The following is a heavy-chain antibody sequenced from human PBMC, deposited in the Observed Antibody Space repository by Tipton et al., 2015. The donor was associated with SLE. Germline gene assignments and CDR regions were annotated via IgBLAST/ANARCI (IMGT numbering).Heavy chain of an antibody. V-gene: IGHV1-18*01. CDR3: ARAIGQQYSTIWSDY. J-gene: IGHJ4*02. D-gene: IGHD2-2*01. Sequence: QVQLVQSGGEVKKPGASVRVSCKASGYTFTSYGFTWVRQAPGKGLEWMGWISGDNGNTNYAQKFQDRVMLTTDKTTTTAYMGLMSLTSDDTAVYYCARAIGQQYSTIWSDYWGQGTLVTVSS. CDR2: ISGDNGNT. CDR1: GYTFTSYG.